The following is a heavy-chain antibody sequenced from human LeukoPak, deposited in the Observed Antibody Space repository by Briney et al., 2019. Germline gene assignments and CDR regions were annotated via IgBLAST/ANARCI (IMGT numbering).Heavy chain of an antibody. V-gene: IGHV3-74*01. J-gene: IGHJ4*02. D-gene: IGHD2-15*01. CDR2: INFDGTTT. CDR3: ASGSGGTFAGFD. CDR1: GFIFSTYW. Sequence: GGSLRLSCAASGFIFSTYWMHWVRHAPGKGLVWVSTINFDGTTTSYADSVKGRFTTSRDNAKNTLYLQMNSLRAEDTAVYYCASGSGGTFAGFDWGQGTLVTVSS.